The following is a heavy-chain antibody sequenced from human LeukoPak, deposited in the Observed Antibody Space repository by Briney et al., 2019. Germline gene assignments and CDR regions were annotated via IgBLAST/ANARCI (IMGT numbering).Heavy chain of an antibody. D-gene: IGHD4-17*01. CDR1: GYTFTGYY. CDR2: INPNSGGT. J-gene: IGHJ6*03. CDR3: ARGSYGDYYYYYMDV. V-gene: IGHV1-2*02. Sequence: ASVKVSCKASGYTFTGYYMHWVRQAPGQGLEWMGWINPNSGGTNYAQKFQGRVTMTRNTSISTAYMELSSLRSEDTAVYYCARGSYGDYYYYYMDVWGKGTTVTVSS.